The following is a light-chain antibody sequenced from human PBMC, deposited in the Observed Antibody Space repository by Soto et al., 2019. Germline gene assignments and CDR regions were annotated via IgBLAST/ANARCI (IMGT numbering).Light chain of an antibody. CDR3: QQYKSYLT. V-gene: IGKV1-5*03. Sequence: DIQMTQSPSTLSASVGDRVTITCRASQSVSDWLAWYQQKPGKAPKLLISRASSLESGVPSRFSGSGSGTEFTLTISGLQPDDFATYYCQQYKSYLTFGQGTKVEIK. CDR1: QSVSDW. J-gene: IGKJ1*01. CDR2: RAS.